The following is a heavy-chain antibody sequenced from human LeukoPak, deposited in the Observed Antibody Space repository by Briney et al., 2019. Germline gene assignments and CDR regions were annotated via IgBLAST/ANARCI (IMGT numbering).Heavy chain of an antibody. Sequence: GESLRISCKGSGYSFTSYWIGWVRQMHGKGLEWMGIIYPCDSDTRYSTYFQGQVTISADKSISTAYLQWSSLKASDTAMYYCARSSSYCSSTSCPVDYWGQGTLVTVSS. CDR1: GYSFTSYW. CDR3: ARSSSYCSSTSCPVDY. CDR2: IYPCDSDT. V-gene: IGHV5-51*01. J-gene: IGHJ4*02. D-gene: IGHD2-2*01.